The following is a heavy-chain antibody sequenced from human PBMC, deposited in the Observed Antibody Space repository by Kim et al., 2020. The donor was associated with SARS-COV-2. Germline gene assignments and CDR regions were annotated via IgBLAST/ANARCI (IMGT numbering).Heavy chain of an antibody. V-gene: IGHV5-51*01. CDR2: IYAGDSDT. CDR1: GYSFTNYW. CDR3: ARHNGYAHDY. J-gene: IGHJ4*02. Sequence: GESLKISCKASGYSFTNYWIGWVRQMPGKGLEWMGSIYAGDSDTRYSPSFQGQVTMSADKSTSIPYMQWSRLKASDTAIYYCARHNGYAHDYSGQGTLVT. D-gene: IGHD5-18*01.